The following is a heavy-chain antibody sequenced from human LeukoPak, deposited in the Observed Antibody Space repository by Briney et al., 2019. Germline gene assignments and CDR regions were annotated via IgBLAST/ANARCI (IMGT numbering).Heavy chain of an antibody. CDR3: ARREYHLLYYYYYMDV. CDR2: INHSGST. D-gene: IGHD2-2*01. Sequence: SETLSLTCADYGGSFSGYYWNWIRQPPGKGLEWIGEINHSGSTNYNPSLKSRVTISVDTSKSQFSLKLTSVTAADTAVYYCARREYHLLYYYYYMDVWGKGTTVTVSS. J-gene: IGHJ6*03. CDR1: GGSFSGYY. V-gene: IGHV4-34*01.